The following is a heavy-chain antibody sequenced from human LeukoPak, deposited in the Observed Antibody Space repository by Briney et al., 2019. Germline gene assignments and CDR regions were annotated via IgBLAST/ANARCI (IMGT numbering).Heavy chain of an antibody. CDR2: IYYSGST. Sequence: SQTLSLTCTVSGGSISSGGYYWSWIRQHPGKGLEWIGYIYYSGSTYYNPSLKSRVTISVDTSKNQFSLKLSSVTAADTAVYYCARGVVPAAILANWFDPWGQGTLVTVSS. CDR3: ARGVVPAAILANWFDP. V-gene: IGHV4-31*03. D-gene: IGHD2-2*02. CDR1: GGSISSGGYY. J-gene: IGHJ5*02.